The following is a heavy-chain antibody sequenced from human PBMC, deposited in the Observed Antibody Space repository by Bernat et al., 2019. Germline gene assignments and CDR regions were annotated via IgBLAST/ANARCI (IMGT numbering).Heavy chain of an antibody. CDR2: INPSSGAT. V-gene: IGHV1-46*01. CDR3: ARDRVQGRGRFYYCDH. D-gene: IGHD3-3*01. Sequence: QVQLVQSGAEVKEPGASVKVSCKTSGYTFTSYYLHWVRQAPGQGLEWMGLINPSSGATNYAQKFQGRLTMTKDTSTSTVYMELSSLRSEDTAIYYCARDRVQGRGRFYYCDHWGQGTLVTVSS. CDR1: GYTFTSYY. J-gene: IGHJ4*02.